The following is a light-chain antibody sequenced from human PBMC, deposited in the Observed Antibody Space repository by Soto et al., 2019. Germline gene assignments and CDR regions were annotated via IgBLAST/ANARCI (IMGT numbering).Light chain of an antibody. Sequence: IVWTQSPVTLSVSPGSRFTLSCRASQRLSSNLAWSQQRPGQAPRLLIYGASIRATDIPARVIGSGSGTEFTLTSSSLQSEDFAVYYCQQYINWPRTFGQGTKVDIK. J-gene: IGKJ1*01. CDR2: GAS. V-gene: IGKV3-15*01. CDR1: QRLSSN. CDR3: QQYINWPRT.